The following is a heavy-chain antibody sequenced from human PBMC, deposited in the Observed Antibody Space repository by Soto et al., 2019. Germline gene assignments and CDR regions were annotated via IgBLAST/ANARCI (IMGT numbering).Heavy chain of an antibody. D-gene: IGHD3-10*01. CDR2: ISGGGSST. J-gene: IGHJ4*02. V-gene: IGHV3-23*01. CDR3: AKAGRWPRRKYYFDS. Sequence: EVQLLESGGGLVQPGGSLRLSCAASGFTFSDHAMTWVRQAPGKGLEWVSGISGGGSSTYYADSVKGRFTISRDDSKNTLYLQMNSLRSEDTAVFYCAKAGRWPRRKYYFDSWGQGTLVTVSS. CDR1: GFTFSDHA.